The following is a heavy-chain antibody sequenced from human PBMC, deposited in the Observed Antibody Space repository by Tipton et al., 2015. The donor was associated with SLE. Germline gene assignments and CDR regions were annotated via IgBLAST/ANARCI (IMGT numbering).Heavy chain of an antibody. D-gene: IGHD3-3*01. CDR3: ASTRNLRFFARRGAFDI. J-gene: IGHJ3*02. CDR2: INHSGST. CDR1: GGSFSGYY. V-gene: IGHV4-34*01. Sequence: TLSLTCAVYGGSFSGYYWSWIRQPPGKGLEWIGEINHSGSTNYNPSLKSRVTISVDTSKNQFSLKLSSVTAADTAVYYCASTRNLRFFARRGAFDIWGQGTMVTVSS.